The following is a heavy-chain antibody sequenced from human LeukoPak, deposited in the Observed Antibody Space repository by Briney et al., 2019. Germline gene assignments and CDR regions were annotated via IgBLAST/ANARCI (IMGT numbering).Heavy chain of an antibody. V-gene: IGHV1-69*01. D-gene: IGHD4-23*01. Sequence: GASVKVSCKASGGTFSSYAISWVRQAPGQGLERMGGIIPIFGTANYAQKFQGRVTITADESTSTAYMELSSLRSEDTAVYYCARAYYGGATIYYGMDVWGQGTTVTVSS. CDR2: IIPIFGTA. CDR1: GGTFSSYA. J-gene: IGHJ6*02. CDR3: ARAYYGGATIYYGMDV.